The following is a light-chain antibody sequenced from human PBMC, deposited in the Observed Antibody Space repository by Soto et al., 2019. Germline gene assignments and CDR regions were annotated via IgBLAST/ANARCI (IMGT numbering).Light chain of an antibody. V-gene: IGKV3-20*01. CDR3: QQYGSSQGLT. CDR1: QSVSSSY. Sequence: EILFTQSPGTLSLSPGERATLSCRASQSVSSSYLAWYQQKPGQATRLIIYGASSRANGIPDRFSGSGSGTDFTLTLRRLEPEDFALYYCQQYGSSQGLTFGGGTKVDIK. CDR2: GAS. J-gene: IGKJ4*01.